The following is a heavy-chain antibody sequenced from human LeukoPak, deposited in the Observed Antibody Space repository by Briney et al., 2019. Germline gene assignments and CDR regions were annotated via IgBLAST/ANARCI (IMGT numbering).Heavy chain of an antibody. Sequence: SETLPLTCTVSGGSISSYYWSWIRQPPGKGLEWIGYIYYSGSTNYNPSLKSRVTISVDTSKNQFSLKLSSVTAADTAVYYCARDQWIQYYYYSMDVWGQGTTVTVSS. V-gene: IGHV4-59*01. CDR2: IYYSGST. D-gene: IGHD5-18*01. CDR3: ARDQWIQYYYYSMDV. CDR1: GGSISSYY. J-gene: IGHJ6*02.